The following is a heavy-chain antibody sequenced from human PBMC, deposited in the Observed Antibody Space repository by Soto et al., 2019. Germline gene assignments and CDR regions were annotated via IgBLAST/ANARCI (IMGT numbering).Heavy chain of an antibody. V-gene: IGHV4-4*02. J-gene: IGHJ6*02. D-gene: IGHD4-4*01. CDR2: IYHSGST. CDR1: GGSISSSNW. Sequence: QVQLQESGPGLVKPSGTLSLTCAVSGGSISSSNWWSWVRQPPGKGREWIGEIYHSGSTNYNPSLKSRVTISVDKSENQFSLKLSSVPAADTAVYYCARDRLTTAAFYYYYGMDVWGQGTTVTVSS. CDR3: ARDRLTTAAFYYYYGMDV.